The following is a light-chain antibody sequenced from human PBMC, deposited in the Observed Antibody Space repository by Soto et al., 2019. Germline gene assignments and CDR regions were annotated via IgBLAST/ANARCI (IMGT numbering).Light chain of an antibody. CDR1: NSNSGDNT. CDR2: TNN. Sequence: QSVLTQPPSASGTPGQRITISCSGSNSNSGDNTVNWFQQLPGMAPRLLISTNNQRPSGVPDRFTASKSGTSGSLAISGLQSEDEADYYCASWDDKLNGVVFGGGTKLTVL. CDR3: ASWDDKLNGVV. V-gene: IGLV1-44*01. J-gene: IGLJ2*01.